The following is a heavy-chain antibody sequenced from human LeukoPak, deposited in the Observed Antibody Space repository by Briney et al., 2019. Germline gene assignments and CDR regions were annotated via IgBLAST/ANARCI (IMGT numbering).Heavy chain of an antibody. Sequence: GGSLRLSCAASGFTFSNYGMHWVRQAPGEGLEWVAIISYDGSYKCYADSVRGRFTISRDDSKNTLYLQMNSLRAEDTAVYYCAKDRSNSWTFDYWGQGILVTVSS. V-gene: IGHV3-30*18. J-gene: IGHJ4*02. CDR3: AKDRSNSWTFDY. D-gene: IGHD6-13*01. CDR1: GFTFSNYG. CDR2: ISYDGSYK.